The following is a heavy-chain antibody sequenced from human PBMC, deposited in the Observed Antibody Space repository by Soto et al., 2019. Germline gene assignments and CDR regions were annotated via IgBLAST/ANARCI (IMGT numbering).Heavy chain of an antibody. CDR3: ARQLPATEDAFDI. CDR2: IYPGDSDT. D-gene: IGHD2-2*01. V-gene: IGHV5-51*01. CDR1: GYSFTSYW. Sequence: PGASLKISCKGSGYSFTSYWIGWVRQMPGKGLEWMGIIYPGDSDTRYSPSFQGQVTISADKSISTAYLQWSSLKASDTAMYYCARQLPATEDAFDIWGQGTMVTVSS. J-gene: IGHJ3*02.